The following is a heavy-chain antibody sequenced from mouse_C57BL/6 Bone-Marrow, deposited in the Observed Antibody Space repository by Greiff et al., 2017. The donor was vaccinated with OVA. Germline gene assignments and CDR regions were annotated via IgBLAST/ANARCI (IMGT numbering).Heavy chain of an antibody. CDR3: ARCYFDY. V-gene: IGHV5-12*01. CDR2: ISNGGGST. Sequence: EVQLVESGGGLVQPGGSLKLSCAASGFTFSDYYMYWVRQTPEKRLEWVAYISNGGGSTYYPDTVKGRFTISRDNAKNTLYLQMSRLKSEDTAMYYCARCYFDYWGQGTTRTVSS. J-gene: IGHJ2*01. CDR1: GFTFSDYY.